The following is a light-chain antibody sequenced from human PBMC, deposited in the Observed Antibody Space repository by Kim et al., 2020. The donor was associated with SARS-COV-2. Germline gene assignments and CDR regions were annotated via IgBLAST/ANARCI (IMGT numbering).Light chain of an antibody. CDR2: YAS. V-gene: IGKV1-12*01. J-gene: IGKJ4*01. Sequence: ASGGDRVTISCGARQEITTLLVWYQQKPGKATNLLIYYASNLERGVPSRCSGSGAGTEFTLTLSSLKPADMATEDGQKAITFPLTFGGGTKGDIK. CDR3: QKAITFPLT. CDR1: QEITTL.